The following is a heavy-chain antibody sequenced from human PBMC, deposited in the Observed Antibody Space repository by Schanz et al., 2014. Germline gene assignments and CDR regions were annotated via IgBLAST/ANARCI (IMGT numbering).Heavy chain of an antibody. D-gene: IGHD2-15*01. CDR3: AKGMGYCSGGTCYDYYYYGLDV. CDR2: ISHSGGSK. CDR1: GFTFNSYA. J-gene: IGHJ6*02. Sequence: DVQLLESGGGLVQPGGSLRLSCAASGFTFNSYAMTWVRQAPGKGLEWVSSISHSGGSKYYADSVKGRLTISRDNSENTLYLQMNSLSADDTAVFYCAKGMGYCSGGTCYDYYYYGLDVWGQGTTVTVSS. V-gene: IGHV3-23*01.